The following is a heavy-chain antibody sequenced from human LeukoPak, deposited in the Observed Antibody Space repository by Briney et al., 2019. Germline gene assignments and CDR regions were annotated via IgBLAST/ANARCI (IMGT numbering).Heavy chain of an antibody. J-gene: IGHJ3*02. Sequence: ASVKVSCKASGYTITTYAITWVRQAPGQGLEWMGWIRANNGNTNYAQKLQGRVTMTTDTSTSTAYMELRSLRSDDTAVHYCAREGDSSWLHDVFDIWGQGTMVTVSS. CDR2: IRANNGNT. D-gene: IGHD6-13*01. V-gene: IGHV1-18*01. CDR1: GYTITTYA. CDR3: AREGDSSWLHDVFDI.